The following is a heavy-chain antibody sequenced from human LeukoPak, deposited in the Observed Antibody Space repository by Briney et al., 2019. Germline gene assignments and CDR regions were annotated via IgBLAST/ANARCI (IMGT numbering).Heavy chain of an antibody. V-gene: IGHV3-30*02. J-gene: IGHJ4*02. Sequence: GGSLRLSCAASGFTFSSYGMHWVRQAPGKGLEWVAFIRYDGSNKYYADSVKGRFTISRDNSKNTLYLQMASLRAEDMAVYYCARRFASSEFFSDYWGQGALVTVTS. CDR3: ARRFASSEFFSDY. D-gene: IGHD3-22*01. CDR2: IRYDGSNK. CDR1: GFTFSSYG.